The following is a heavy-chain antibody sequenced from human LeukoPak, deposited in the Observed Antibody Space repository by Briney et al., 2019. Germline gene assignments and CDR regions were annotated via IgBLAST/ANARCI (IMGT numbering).Heavy chain of an antibody. V-gene: IGHV4-34*01. J-gene: IGHJ5*02. Sequence: SETLSLTCAVYGGSFSGYYWSWIRQPPGKGLEWIGEINHSGSTNYNPSLKSRVTISVDTSKNQFSLKLSSVTAADTAVYYCARSGSTSLNWFDPWGQGTLVTVSS. CDR3: ARSGSTSLNWFDP. CDR2: INHSGST. CDR1: GGSFSGYY. D-gene: IGHD2-2*01.